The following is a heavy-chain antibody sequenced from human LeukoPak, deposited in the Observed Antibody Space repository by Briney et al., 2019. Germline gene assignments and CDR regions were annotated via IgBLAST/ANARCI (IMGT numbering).Heavy chain of an antibody. CDR3: ARAITVAGTISFAY. V-gene: IGHV1-18*01. J-gene: IGHJ4*02. Sequence: ASVKVSCKASCCTFTSSGINGVRQAPGQELQGMICISGYNGNTTYAQKLKGRVNVTTDTSTSTAYMELRSLRSDDTAVYYCARAITVAGTISFAYWGQGTLVTVSS. CDR2: ISGYNGNT. D-gene: IGHD6-19*01. CDR1: CCTFTSSG.